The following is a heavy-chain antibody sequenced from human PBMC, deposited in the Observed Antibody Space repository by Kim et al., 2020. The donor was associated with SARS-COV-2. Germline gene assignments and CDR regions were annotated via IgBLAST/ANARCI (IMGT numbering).Heavy chain of an antibody. J-gene: IGHJ5*02. D-gene: IGHD1-7*01. CDR1: GFTFSNYT. CDR3: ARDWNYGWFDP. CDR2: ISYDGSNK. Sequence: GGSLRLSCAASGFTFSNYTIHWVRQAPGKGLEWVAFISYDGSNKYYADSVKGRFTISRDNSKNTLYLQMNSLRAEDTAVYYCARDWNYGWFDPWGQGTLVTVSS. V-gene: IGHV3-30*04.